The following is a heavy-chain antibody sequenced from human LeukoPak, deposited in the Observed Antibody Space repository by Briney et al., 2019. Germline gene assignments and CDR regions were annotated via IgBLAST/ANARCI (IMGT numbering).Heavy chain of an antibody. D-gene: IGHD3-10*01. J-gene: IGHJ4*02. CDR2: IYYTGST. CDR1: GASIRSYY. CDR3: ARDRDYYDSGSSYFDY. Sequence: SETLSLTCTVSGASIRSYYWSWIRQPPGKGLEWIGYIYYTGSTNYNPSLKSRVTISVDTSKNQFSLKLSSVTAADTAVYYCARDRDYYDSGSSYFDYWGQGTLVTVSS. V-gene: IGHV4-59*01.